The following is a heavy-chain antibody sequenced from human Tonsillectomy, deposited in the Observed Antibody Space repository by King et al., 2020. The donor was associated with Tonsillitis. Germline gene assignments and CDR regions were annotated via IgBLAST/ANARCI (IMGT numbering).Heavy chain of an antibody. D-gene: IGHD3-3*01. CDR2: IYYSGST. V-gene: IGHV4-39*01. J-gene: IGHJ5*02. Sequence: QLQLQESGPGLVKPSETLSLTCTVSGDSISSSNYYWGWIRQPPGQGLEWIGSIYYSGSTYHNPSLKSRVTISVDTSKNQFSLKLSSVTAADTALYYCASTDYDFWSAYSPWFDPWGQGTLVTVSS. CDR3: ASTDYDFWSAYSPWFDP. CDR1: GDSISSSNYY.